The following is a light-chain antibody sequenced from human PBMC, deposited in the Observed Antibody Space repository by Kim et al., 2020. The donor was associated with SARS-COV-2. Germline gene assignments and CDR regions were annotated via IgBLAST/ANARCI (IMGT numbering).Light chain of an antibody. J-gene: IGKJ4*01. CDR3: HQTYGIPLT. V-gene: IGKV1-39*01. CDR2: GAS. Sequence: ASVGDRVTLSCRESQNIYTYLNWYQQRPGKAPTLLIYGASNVQSGVPSRFSGSGSGTDFTLTISALQHEDFASYYCHQTYGIPLTFGGGTKVDIK. CDR1: QNIYTY.